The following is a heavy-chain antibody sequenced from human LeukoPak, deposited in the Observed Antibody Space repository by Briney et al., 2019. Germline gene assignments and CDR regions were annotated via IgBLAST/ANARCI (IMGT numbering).Heavy chain of an antibody. D-gene: IGHD3-16*02. J-gene: IGHJ6*03. Sequence: ASVKVSCKVSGYTLTELSMHWVRQAPGKGLEWMGGIIPIFGTANYAQKFQGRVTITADESTSTAYMELSSLRSEDTAVYYCARDVIGMDDTPPYYYYMDVWGKGTTVTISS. CDR3: ARDVIGMDDTPPYYYYMDV. V-gene: IGHV1-69*13. CDR1: GYTLTELS. CDR2: IIPIFGTA.